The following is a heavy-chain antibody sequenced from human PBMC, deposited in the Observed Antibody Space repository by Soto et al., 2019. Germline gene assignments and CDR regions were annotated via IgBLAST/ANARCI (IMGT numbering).Heavy chain of an antibody. V-gene: IGHV1-69*06. J-gene: IGHJ5*02. D-gene: IGHD5-12*01. Sequence: GASVKVSCKASGGIFSSYAISWVRQAPGQGLEWMGGIIPIFGTANYAQKFQGRVTITADKSTSTAYMELSSLRSEDTAVYYCAEGVLRDGYNHRGWFDPWGQGTLVTVSS. CDR1: GGIFSSYA. CDR3: AEGVLRDGYNHRGWFDP. CDR2: IIPIFGTA.